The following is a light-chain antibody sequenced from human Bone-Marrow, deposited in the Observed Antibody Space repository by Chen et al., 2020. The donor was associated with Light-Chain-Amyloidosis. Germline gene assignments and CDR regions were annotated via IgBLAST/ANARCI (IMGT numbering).Light chain of an antibody. CDR2: EVT. Sequence: QSALPQPASVSGSPGESITRSCTGTSSDVGGDNHVSWYQQHPDKAPKLMIYEVTNRPSWVPDRFSGSKSDNTASLTISGLQTEDEADYFCSSYTITTTLVFGSGTRVTVL. V-gene: IGLV2-14*01. J-gene: IGLJ1*01. CDR3: SSYTITTTLV. CDR1: SSDVGGDNH.